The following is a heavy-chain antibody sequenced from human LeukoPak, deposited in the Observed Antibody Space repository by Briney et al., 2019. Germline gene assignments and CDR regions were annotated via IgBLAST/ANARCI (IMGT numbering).Heavy chain of an antibody. Sequence: GGSLRLSCSASGFPFSRYATHWVRQAPGKGLEYGSAISDSGGSTYYADPVKGRFTISRDNSKNTLYLQMSSLRAEDTAVYFCVRGYSFGPYGMDVWGQGTTVTVSS. CDR1: GFPFSRYA. CDR3: VRGYSFGPYGMDV. J-gene: IGHJ6*02. V-gene: IGHV3-64D*09. D-gene: IGHD2-15*01. CDR2: ISDSGGST.